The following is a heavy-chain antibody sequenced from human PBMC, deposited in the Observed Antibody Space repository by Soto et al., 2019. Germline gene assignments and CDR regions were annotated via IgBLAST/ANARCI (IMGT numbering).Heavy chain of an antibody. J-gene: IGHJ5*02. Sequence: QLQLQESGPGLVKPSETLSLTCTVSGCSISSSSYYWGWIRQPPGKGPEWIGSIYYSGSTYYNPSLKSRVTIAVDLSTNLSSRPRGSVTGADTAVYYCARPGGSFESGYDLGGVGWFDPWGQGTLDTVSS. CDR2: IYYSGST. CDR3: ARPGGSFESGYDLGGVGWFDP. D-gene: IGHD5-12*01. CDR1: GCSISSSSYY. V-gene: IGHV4-39*01.